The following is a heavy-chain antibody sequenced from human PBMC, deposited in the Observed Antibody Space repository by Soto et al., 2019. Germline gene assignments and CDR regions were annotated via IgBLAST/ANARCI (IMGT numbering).Heavy chain of an antibody. V-gene: IGHV4-39*01. CDR1: SASISSSSYT. CDR3: ARLHGYCISSRCHGHYAMDV. CDR2: IYYSGTT. J-gene: IGHJ6*02. D-gene: IGHD2-2*01. Sequence: QLQLQESGPGLVKPSETLSLTCTVSSASISSSSYTWGWIRQPPGKGLEWIGRIYYSGTTYYNPSPNSRVTASVDPSNNQIYLKGTSVTAADTAVYSCARLHGYCISSRCHGHYAMDVRGQGTTVTVSS.